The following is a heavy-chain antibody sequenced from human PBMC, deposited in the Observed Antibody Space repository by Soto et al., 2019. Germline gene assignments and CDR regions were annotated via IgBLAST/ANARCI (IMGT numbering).Heavy chain of an antibody. CDR3: AKGGMVRGVISWFDP. J-gene: IGHJ5*02. V-gene: IGHV3-23*01. Sequence: EVQLLESGGGLVQPGGSLRLSCAASGFTFSSYAMSWVRQAPGKGLEWVSAISGSGGSTYYADSVKGRFTISRDNSKNTLYLQMNSQRAEDTAVYYCAKGGMVRGVISWFDPWGQGTLVTVSS. D-gene: IGHD3-10*01. CDR1: GFTFSSYA. CDR2: ISGSGGST.